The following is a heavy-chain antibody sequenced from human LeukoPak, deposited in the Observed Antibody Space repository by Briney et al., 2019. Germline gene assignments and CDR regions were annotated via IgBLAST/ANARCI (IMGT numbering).Heavy chain of an antibody. V-gene: IGHV3-53*01. CDR2: IYSDGNT. Sequence: PGGSLRLSCAASGVTVSNNRLSWVRQAPGMGLEWVSTIYSDGNTYYPDSVKGRFTISRDGSKNTLYLQLNSLRTEDTAIYYCVREREGSNSEHWGQGTLVTVSS. CDR3: VREREGSNSEH. D-gene: IGHD1-26*01. J-gene: IGHJ1*01. CDR1: GVTVSNNR.